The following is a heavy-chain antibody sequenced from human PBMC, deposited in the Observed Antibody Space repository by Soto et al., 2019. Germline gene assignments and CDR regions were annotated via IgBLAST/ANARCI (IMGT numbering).Heavy chain of an antibody. V-gene: IGHV3-23*01. CDR2: ISGSGGST. J-gene: IGHJ6*03. Sequence: EVQLLESGGGLVQPGGSLRLSCAASGFTFSSYAMSWVRQAPGKGLEWVSAISGSGGSTYYAYSVKGRFTISRDNSKNTLYLQMNSLRAEDTAVYYCAKDSYGDYYYYYYMDVWGKGTTVTVSS. CDR1: GFTFSSYA. D-gene: IGHD4-17*01. CDR3: AKDSYGDYYYYYYMDV.